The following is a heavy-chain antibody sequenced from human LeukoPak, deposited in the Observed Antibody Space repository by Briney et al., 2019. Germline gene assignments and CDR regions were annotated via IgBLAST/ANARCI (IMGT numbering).Heavy chain of an antibody. CDR1: GFTFSSYG. J-gene: IGHJ4*02. CDR2: IRYDGSNK. V-gene: IGHV3-30*02. D-gene: IGHD2-2*01. CDR3: AKENYCSSTSCPYDY. Sequence: PGGSLRLSCAASGFTFSSYGMHWVRQAPGKGLEWVAFIRYDGSNKYYADSVKGRFTISRDNSKNTLYLQMNSLRAEDTAVYYCAKENYCSSTSCPYDYWGQGTLVTVSS.